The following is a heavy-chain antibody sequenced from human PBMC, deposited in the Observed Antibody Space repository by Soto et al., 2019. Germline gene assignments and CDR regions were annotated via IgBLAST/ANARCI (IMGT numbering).Heavy chain of an antibody. J-gene: IGHJ5*02. CDR2: IYYSGST. CDR3: ARGGDHATTPAQP. Sequence: SETLSLTCTVSGGSISSYYWSWIRQPPGKGLEWIGYIYYSGSTNYNPSLKSRVTISVDTSKNQFSLKLTSVTAADTAVYYCARGGDHATTPAQPWGQGILVTVSS. D-gene: IGHD1-26*01. V-gene: IGHV4-59*12. CDR1: GGSISSYY.